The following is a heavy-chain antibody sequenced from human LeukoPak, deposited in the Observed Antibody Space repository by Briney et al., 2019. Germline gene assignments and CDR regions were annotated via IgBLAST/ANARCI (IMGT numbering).Heavy chain of an antibody. CDR1: GFTFSSYW. V-gene: IGHV3-7*01. D-gene: IGHD3-22*01. CDR2: IKQDGSEK. Sequence: PGGSLRLSCAASGFTFSSYWMSWVRQAPGKGLEWVANIKQDGSEKYYVDSVKGRFTISRDNAKNSLYLQMNSLRAEDTAVYYCARVPYDSRGQNWFDPWGQGTLVTVSS. J-gene: IGHJ5*02. CDR3: ARVPYDSRGQNWFDP.